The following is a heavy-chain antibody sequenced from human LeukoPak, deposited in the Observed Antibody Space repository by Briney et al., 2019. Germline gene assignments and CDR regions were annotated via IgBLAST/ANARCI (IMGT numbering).Heavy chain of an antibody. V-gene: IGHV4-59*01. CDR1: GGSISSYY. D-gene: IGHD3-3*01. J-gene: IGHJ3*02. CDR2: IYNSGST. CDR3: ARRTYYDFWSGYHDAFDI. Sequence: SETLSLTCTVSGGSISSYYWSWIRQPPGKGLEWIGYIYNSGSTNYDPTLKSRVTISVDTSKNQFSLKLSSVTAADTAVYYCARRTYYDFWSGYHDAFDIWGQGTMVTVSS.